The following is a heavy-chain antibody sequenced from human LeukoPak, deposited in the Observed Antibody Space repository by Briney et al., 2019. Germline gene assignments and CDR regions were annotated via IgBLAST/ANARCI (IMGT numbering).Heavy chain of an antibody. CDR3: ASTYYYDSSGPFFDY. Sequence: SQTLSLTCTVSGGSISSGDYYWSWIRQPPGKGLEWIGYIYYSGSTYYNPSPKSRVTISVDTSKNQFSLKLSSVTAADTAVYYCASTYYYDSSGPFFDYWGQGTLVTVSS. J-gene: IGHJ4*02. CDR1: GGSISSGDYY. V-gene: IGHV4-30-4*01. CDR2: IYYSGST. D-gene: IGHD3-22*01.